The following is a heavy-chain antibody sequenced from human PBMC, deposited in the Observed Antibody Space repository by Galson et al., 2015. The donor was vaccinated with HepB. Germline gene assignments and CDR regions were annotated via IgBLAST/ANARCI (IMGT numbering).Heavy chain of an antibody. V-gene: IGHV4-30-4*01. Sequence: TLSLTCTVSGGSISSGDYYWSWIRQPPGKGLEWIGYIYYSGSTYYNPSLKSRVTISVDTSKNQFSLKLSSVTAADTAVYYCAKALTTATTRDYFDYWGQGTLVTVSS. D-gene: IGHD4-17*01. CDR2: IYYSGST. CDR3: AKALTTATTRDYFDY. CDR1: GGSISSGDYY. J-gene: IGHJ4*02.